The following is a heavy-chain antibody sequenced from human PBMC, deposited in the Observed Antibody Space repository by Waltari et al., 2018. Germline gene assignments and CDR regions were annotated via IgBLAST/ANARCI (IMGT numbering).Heavy chain of an antibody. D-gene: IGHD6-13*01. Sequence: QVQLVQSGAEVKKPGASVKVSCKASGYSFTTYYIYWVRQAPGQGLEWMGWSNPSSGGTKYAQKIQGRVTMTRDTSISTAYMELSSLRSDDTAVYYCARGTSSWYQTNNWFDPWGQVTLVTVSS. CDR1: GYSFTTYY. J-gene: IGHJ5*02. CDR3: ARGTSSWYQTNNWFDP. V-gene: IGHV1-2*02. CDR2: SNPSSGGT.